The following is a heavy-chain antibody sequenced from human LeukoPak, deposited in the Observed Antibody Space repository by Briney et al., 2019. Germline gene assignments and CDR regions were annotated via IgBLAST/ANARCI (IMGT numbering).Heavy chain of an antibody. J-gene: IGHJ4*02. CDR2: IYGGGDT. Sequence: GGSLRLSCAVSGFTVSNDYMSWVRQAPGKGLEWVSVIYGGGDTYYADSVRGRFTISRDNFENTLFLQMDSLRAEDTAVYYCTRLLPSSHHFFDSWGQGTLVTVSS. D-gene: IGHD6-6*01. CDR3: TRLLPSSHHFFDS. V-gene: IGHV3-53*01. CDR1: GFTVSNDY.